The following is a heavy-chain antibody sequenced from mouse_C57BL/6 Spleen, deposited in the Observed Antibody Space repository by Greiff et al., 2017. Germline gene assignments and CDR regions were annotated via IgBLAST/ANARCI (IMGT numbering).Heavy chain of an antibody. Sequence: VQLQQSGAELVKPGASVKMSCKASGYTFTSYWITWVKQRPGQGLEWIGDIYPGSGSTNYNEKFKSKATLTVDTSSSTAYMQLSSLTSEDSAVYYCASGYYVLAWFAYWGQGTLVTVSA. CDR3: ASGYYVLAWFAY. CDR1: GYTFTSYW. V-gene: IGHV1-55*01. J-gene: IGHJ3*01. CDR2: IYPGSGST. D-gene: IGHD2-3*01.